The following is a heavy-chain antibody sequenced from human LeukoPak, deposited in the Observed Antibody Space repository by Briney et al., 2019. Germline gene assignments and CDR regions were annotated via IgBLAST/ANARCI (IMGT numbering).Heavy chain of an antibody. CDR1: GGSISSSTYY. CDR3: ARTGGSFYFYYYMDV. V-gene: IGHV4-39*07. J-gene: IGHJ6*03. D-gene: IGHD1-26*01. Sequence: SETLSLTCIISGGSISSSTYYWDWIRQPPGKGLEWIGTIYYSGNTYYNPSLQSRVTISVDTSKNQFSLKLSSVTAADTAVYYCARTGGSFYFYYYMDVWGKGTTVTVSS. CDR2: IYYSGNT.